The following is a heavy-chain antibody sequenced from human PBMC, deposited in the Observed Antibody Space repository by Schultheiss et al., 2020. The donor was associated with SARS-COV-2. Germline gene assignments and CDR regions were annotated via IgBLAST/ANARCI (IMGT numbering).Heavy chain of an antibody. CDR2: IKSKTDGGTT. J-gene: IGHJ6*02. Sequence: GGSLRLSCAASGFTFSNAWMSWVRQAPGKGLEWVGRIKSKTDGGTTDYAAPVKGRFTISRDDSKNTLYLQMNSLKTEDTAVYYCTTERWGQQLVPETYYYYYGMDVWGQGTTVTVSS. D-gene: IGHD6-13*01. CDR1: GFTFSNAW. V-gene: IGHV3-15*01. CDR3: TTERWGQQLVPETYYYYYGMDV.